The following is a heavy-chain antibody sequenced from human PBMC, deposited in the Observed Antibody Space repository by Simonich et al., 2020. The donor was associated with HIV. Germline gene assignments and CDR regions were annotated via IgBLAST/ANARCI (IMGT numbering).Heavy chain of an antibody. CDR1: GFTFTTTW. Sequence: EVQLVESGGGLVNPGGSLRLSCAASGFTFTTTWMSWVRQAQGKGLGWVDGIKTKATGGTTDYAAPVKGRFTISRDDSGNTLYLQMNSLKTEDTAIYYCTTTFFSDSSGSYWGQGTLVTVSS. D-gene: IGHD3-22*01. CDR3: TTTFFSDSSGSY. CDR2: IKTKATGGTT. V-gene: IGHV3-15*01. J-gene: IGHJ4*02.